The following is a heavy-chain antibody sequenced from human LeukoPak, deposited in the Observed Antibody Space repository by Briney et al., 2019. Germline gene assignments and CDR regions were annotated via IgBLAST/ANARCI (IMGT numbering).Heavy chain of an antibody. Sequence: GGSLRLSCAASGFTFSSYGMHWVRQAPGKGLEWVAVISYDGSNKYYADSVKGRFTISRDNSKNTLYLQMNSLRTEDTAMYYCASQGEQQLAYYFDYWGHGTLVTVFS. J-gene: IGHJ4*01. V-gene: IGHV3-30*03. CDR2: ISYDGSNK. CDR1: GFTFSSYG. D-gene: IGHD6-13*01. CDR3: ASQGEQQLAYYFDY.